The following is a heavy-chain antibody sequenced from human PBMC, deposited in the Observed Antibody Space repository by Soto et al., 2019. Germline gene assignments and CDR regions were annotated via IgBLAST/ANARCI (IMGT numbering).Heavy chain of an antibody. J-gene: IGHJ6*02. CDR1: GLTFSDYW. CDR2: IKQDGSEK. CDR3: ARDPNWNYYGMDV. V-gene: IGHV3-7*01. Sequence: GALRLSCAASGLTFSDYWMTWVRQAPGEGLEWVADIKQDGSEKYYVDSVKGRFTISRDNAKNSLYLQMNSLRAEDTAIYYCARDPNWNYYGMDVWGQGTTVTVSS. D-gene: IGHD1-1*01.